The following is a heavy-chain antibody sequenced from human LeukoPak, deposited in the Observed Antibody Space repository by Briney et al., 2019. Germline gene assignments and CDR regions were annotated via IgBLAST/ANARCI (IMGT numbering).Heavy chain of an antibody. CDR3: ARLSGYSYGYIAY. D-gene: IGHD5-18*01. J-gene: IGHJ4*02. CDR2: IFYTGRT. Sequence: SETLSLTCTVSGVSISVSGYYWGWIRQPPGKGLEWIVSIFYTGRTYYNPCLMSRVTISFAMSKNQFSLRLSSVTAADTAVYYCARLSGYSYGYIAYWGQGTLVTVSS. V-gene: IGHV4-39*01. CDR1: GVSISVSGYY.